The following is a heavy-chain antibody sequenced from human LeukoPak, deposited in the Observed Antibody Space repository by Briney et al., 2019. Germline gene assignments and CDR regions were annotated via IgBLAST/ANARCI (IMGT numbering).Heavy chain of an antibody. V-gene: IGHV4-34*01. CDR2: INHRGST. CDR3: ARGRYCSSTSCKYNWFDP. CDR1: GGSFSYYY. Sequence: SETLSLTCAVPGGSFSYYYWSWIRQPPGKGLEWIGEINHRGSTNFNPSLKSRVTISLDTSKNLLSLKLSSVTAADTAVYYCARGRYCSSTSCKYNWFDPWGQGTLVTVSS. D-gene: IGHD2-2*01. J-gene: IGHJ5*02.